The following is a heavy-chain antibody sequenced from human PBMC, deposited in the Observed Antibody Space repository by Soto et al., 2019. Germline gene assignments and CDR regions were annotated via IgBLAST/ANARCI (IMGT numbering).Heavy chain of an antibody. V-gene: IGHV1-69*01. J-gene: IGHJ6*02. D-gene: IGHD2-2*01. CDR3: ARSQGSSTSLEIYYYYYYGMDV. Sequence: QVQLVQSGAEVKKPGSSVKVSCKASGGTFSSYAISWVRQAPGQGLEWMGGIIPISGTANYAQKFQGRVTTTAHDATSTAYMELSSLRSEDTAVYYCARSQGSSTSLEIYYYYYYGMDVWGQGTTVTVSS. CDR2: IIPISGTA. CDR1: GGTFSSYA.